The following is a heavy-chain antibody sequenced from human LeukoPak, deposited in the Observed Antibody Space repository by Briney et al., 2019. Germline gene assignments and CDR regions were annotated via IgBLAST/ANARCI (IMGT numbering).Heavy chain of an antibody. D-gene: IGHD1-7*01. J-gene: IGHJ6*03. Sequence: PSETLSLTCAVYGGSFSHYYRSWIRQSPGMGLEWIGEINDSGTINYNPSLMSRVTISVDKSKNQFSLKLSSATAADTAVYYCARRWNYGRNYYIDVWGKGATVSVSS. CDR1: GGSFSHYY. V-gene: IGHV4-34*01. CDR2: INDSGTI. CDR3: ARRWNYGRNYYIDV.